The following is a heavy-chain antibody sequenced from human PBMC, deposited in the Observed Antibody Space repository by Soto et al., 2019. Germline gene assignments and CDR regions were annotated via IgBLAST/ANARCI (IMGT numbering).Heavy chain of an antibody. D-gene: IGHD6-19*01. J-gene: IGHJ5*02. CDR2: VSGSGGTT. V-gene: IGHV3-23*01. CDR3: ARCTVDTIVTSGWCHYLNP. Sequence: EVQLLDSGGGLVQPGGSLRLSCAASGFTFSSSAMSWVRQAPGKGLEWVSAVSGSGGTTYYADSVRGRFTISRDNSKNTLYLQTNSLGAEYTAIYFCARCTVDTIVTSGWCHYLNPWGQGTLVTVSS. CDR1: GFTFSSSA.